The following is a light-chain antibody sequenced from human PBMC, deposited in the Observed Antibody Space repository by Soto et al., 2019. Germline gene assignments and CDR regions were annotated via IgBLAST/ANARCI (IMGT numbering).Light chain of an antibody. V-gene: IGLV2-14*01. Sequence: QSVLTQPASVSGSPGQSITISCTGTSSDVGGYNYVSWYQQHPGKAPKLMIYDVSDRPSGVSNRFSGSKSDNTASLTISGLQAEDEADYYCSSYTSTLVVFGGGTKLTVL. CDR1: SSDVGGYNY. CDR2: DVS. CDR3: SSYTSTLVV. J-gene: IGLJ2*01.